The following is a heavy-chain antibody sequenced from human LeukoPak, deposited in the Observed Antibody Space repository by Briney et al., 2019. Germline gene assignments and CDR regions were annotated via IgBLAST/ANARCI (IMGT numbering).Heavy chain of an antibody. CDR3: AGCGGDCYSRAYFDY. Sequence: GASVKVSCKASGGTFSSYAISWVRQAPGQGLEWMGGIIPILGIANYAQKFQGRVTITADKSTSTAYMELSSLRSEDTAVYYCAGCGGDCYSRAYFDYWGQGTLVTVSS. CDR1: GGTFSSYA. D-gene: IGHD2-21*02. J-gene: IGHJ4*02. CDR2: IIPILGIA. V-gene: IGHV1-69*10.